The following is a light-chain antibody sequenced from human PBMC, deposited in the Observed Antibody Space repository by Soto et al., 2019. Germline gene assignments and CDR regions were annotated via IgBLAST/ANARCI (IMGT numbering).Light chain of an antibody. CDR3: HQRQSWPRT. CDR2: QTS. J-gene: IGKJ1*01. CDR1: QYINTR. V-gene: IGKV3-11*01. Sequence: EIVLTQSPATLSSFPGDRVTLSCRASQYINTRLAWYQHRPGQAPRLLIYQTSIRAAGIPARFSASGTGTDFTLTISDVQPEDIAVYYCHQRQSWPRTFGQGTKVDIK.